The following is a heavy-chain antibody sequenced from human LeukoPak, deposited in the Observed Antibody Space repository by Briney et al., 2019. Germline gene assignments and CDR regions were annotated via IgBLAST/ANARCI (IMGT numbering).Heavy chain of an antibody. CDR3: ARIHDYYGSFDY. J-gene: IGHJ4*02. Sequence: SQTLSLTCAVSGGSISSSSYYWGWIRQPPGKGLERIGSIYYSGSTYYNPSLKSRVTISVDTSKNQFSLKLSSVTAADTAVYYCARIHDYYGSFDYWGQGTLVTVSS. D-gene: IGHD3-10*01. V-gene: IGHV4-39*01. CDR2: IYYSGST. CDR1: GGSISSSSYY.